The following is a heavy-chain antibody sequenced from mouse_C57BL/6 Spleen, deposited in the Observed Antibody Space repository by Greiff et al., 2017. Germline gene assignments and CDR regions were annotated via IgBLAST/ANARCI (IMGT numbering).Heavy chain of an antibody. D-gene: IGHD2-3*01. CDR3: TRWRWLLPYWYFYV. J-gene: IGHJ1*03. Sequence: VQLQQSGAELVRPGASVTLSCKASGYTFTDYEMHWVKQTPVHGLEWIGALDPETGGTAYNQKFKGKAILTADKSSSTAYMELRSLTSEDSAVYYGTRWRWLLPYWYFYVWGTGTTVTVSS. V-gene: IGHV1-15*01. CDR2: LDPETGGT. CDR1: GYTFTDYE.